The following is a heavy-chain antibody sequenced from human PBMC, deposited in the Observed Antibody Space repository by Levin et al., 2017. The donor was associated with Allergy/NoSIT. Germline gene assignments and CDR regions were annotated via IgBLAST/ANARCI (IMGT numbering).Heavy chain of an antibody. D-gene: IGHD3-3*01. Sequence: ETLSLTCAASGFTFKNSAMGWVRQAPGQGLEWVSGISGSGEDIHYADSLKGRLTISRDNSKSTLYLQINSLRVEDTATYYCARGITIFGIGRLDYWGQGTPVTVSS. CDR1: GFTFKNSA. V-gene: IGHV3-23*01. CDR3: ARGITIFGIGRLDY. J-gene: IGHJ4*02. CDR2: ISGSGEDI.